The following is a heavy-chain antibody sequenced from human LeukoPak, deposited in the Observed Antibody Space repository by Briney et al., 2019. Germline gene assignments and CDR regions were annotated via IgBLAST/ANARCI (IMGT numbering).Heavy chain of an antibody. D-gene: IGHD6-19*01. CDR3: AKGPLIEVAGTTWDY. CDR1: GFTFSSYS. CDR2: IDTSSSTI. J-gene: IGHJ4*02. Sequence: GGSLRLSCVASGFTFSSYSMSWVRQAPGKGLEWVSYIDTSSSTIYYADSVKGRFTISRDNAKNSLYLQMNSLRAEDRAIYYCAKGPLIEVAGTTWDYWGQGTLVTVSS. V-gene: IGHV3-48*04.